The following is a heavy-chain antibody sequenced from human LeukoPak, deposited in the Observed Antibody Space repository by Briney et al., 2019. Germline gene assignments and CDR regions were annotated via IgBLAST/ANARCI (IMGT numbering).Heavy chain of an antibody. CDR2: IHNSEST. Sequence: SETLSLTCTVSGGSISTSYYYWGWIRQPPGKGLEWIGNIHNSESTYYNPSLKSRVTISVDTSKNQFSLKLSSVTAADTAVYYCARQVTFGYAYAYYFDYWGQGSLVTVSS. D-gene: IGHD5-18*01. V-gene: IGHV4-39*01. CDR3: ARQVTFGYAYAYYFDY. J-gene: IGHJ4*02. CDR1: GGSISTSYYY.